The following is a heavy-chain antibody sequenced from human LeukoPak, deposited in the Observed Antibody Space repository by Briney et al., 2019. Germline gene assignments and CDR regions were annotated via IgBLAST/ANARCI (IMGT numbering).Heavy chain of an antibody. J-gene: IGHJ6*03. CDR2: INHSGST. CDR1: GGSFSGYY. D-gene: IGHD4-11*01. Sequence: SETLSLTCAVYGGSFSGYYWSWIRRPPGKGLEWIGEINHSGSTNYNPSLKSRVTISVDTSKNQFSLKLSSVTAADTAVYYCAREGVSTVTTLDSYYYYMDVWGKGTTVTVSS. CDR3: AREGVSTVTTLDSYYYYMDV. V-gene: IGHV4-34*01.